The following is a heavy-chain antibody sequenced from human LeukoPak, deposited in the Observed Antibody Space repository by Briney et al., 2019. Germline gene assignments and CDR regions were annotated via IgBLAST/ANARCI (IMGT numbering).Heavy chain of an antibody. CDR2: ISSSSSYI. J-gene: IGHJ4*02. Sequence: PGGSLRLSCAPSGFTFSSYSMNWVRQAPGKGLEWVSSISSSSSYIYYADSVKGRFTISRDNAKNSLYLQMNSLRAEDTAVYYCARRIAVAGTETNFDYWGQGTLVTVSS. V-gene: IGHV3-21*01. D-gene: IGHD6-19*01. CDR1: GFTFSSYS. CDR3: ARRIAVAGTETNFDY.